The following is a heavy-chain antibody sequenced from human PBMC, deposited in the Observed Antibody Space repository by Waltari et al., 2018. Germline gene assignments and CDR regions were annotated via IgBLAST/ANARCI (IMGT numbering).Heavy chain of an antibody. V-gene: IGHV4-39*07. D-gene: IGHD1-7*01. CDR2: IYYSGST. CDR3: ARVNWNYGVDY. CDR1: GGSISSSSYY. Sequence: QLQLQESGPGLVKPSETLSLTCTVSGGSISSSSYYWGWIRQPPGKGLEWIGSIYYSGSTYYNPSLKRRVTISVDTSKNQFSLKLSSVTAADTAVYYCARVNWNYGVDYWGQGTLVTVSS. J-gene: IGHJ4*02.